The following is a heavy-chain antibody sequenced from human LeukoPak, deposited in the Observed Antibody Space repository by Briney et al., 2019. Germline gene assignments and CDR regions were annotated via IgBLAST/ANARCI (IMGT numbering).Heavy chain of an antibody. D-gene: IGHD3-22*01. Sequence: SETLSLTCTVSGASISSTTYYWGWIRQPPGKGLEWIGSVFYNGTTYYNPSLKTRVTISVDTSKNQFSLKLSSVTAADTAVYYCARAGKRITMINLFDYWGQGTLVTVSS. V-gene: IGHV4-39*01. J-gene: IGHJ4*02. CDR1: GASISSTTYY. CDR2: VFYNGTT. CDR3: ARAGKRITMINLFDY.